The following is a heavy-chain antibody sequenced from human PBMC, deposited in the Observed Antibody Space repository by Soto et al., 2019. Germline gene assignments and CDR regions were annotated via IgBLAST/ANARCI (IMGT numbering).Heavy chain of an antibody. J-gene: IGHJ3*01. Sequence: QPGGSLRLSCAASGFTFSNYAMSWVRQAPGKGLEWVSAISSSGGSTYYADSVKGRFTISRDNSKNTLYLQMNSLRAEDTAVYYCTIGKLPARPWGPAFDVWGKGTMVTVSS. D-gene: IGHD6-6*01. CDR1: GFTFSNYA. CDR2: ISSSGGST. CDR3: TIGKLPARPWGPAFDV. V-gene: IGHV3-23*01.